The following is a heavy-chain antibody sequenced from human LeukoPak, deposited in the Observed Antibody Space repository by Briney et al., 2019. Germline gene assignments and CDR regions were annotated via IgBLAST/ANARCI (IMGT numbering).Heavy chain of an antibody. CDR3: TRLVRNCSGGSCYSMFDY. D-gene: IGHD2-15*01. CDR2: TRSKANSCAT. CDR1: GFTFSGSA. Sequence: GGSLRPSCAASGFTFSGSAMHWVRQASGKGLEWVGRTRSKANSCATAYAASVKGRFTISRDDSKNTAYLQMNSLKTEDTAVYYCTRLVRNCSGGSCYSMFDYWGQGTLVTVSS. V-gene: IGHV3-73*01. J-gene: IGHJ4*02.